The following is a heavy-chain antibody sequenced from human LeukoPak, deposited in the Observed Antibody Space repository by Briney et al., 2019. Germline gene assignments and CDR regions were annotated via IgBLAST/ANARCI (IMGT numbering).Heavy chain of an antibody. CDR2: IYYSGST. V-gene: IGHV4-30-4*02. Sequence: SETLSLTCTVSGGSISSGDYYWSWIRQPPGKGLEWIGYIYYSGSTYYNPSLKSRVTISVDTSKNQFSLKLSSVTAADTAVYYCASGKWELDAFDIWGQGTMVTVSS. D-gene: IGHD1-26*01. J-gene: IGHJ3*02. CDR1: GGSISSGDYY. CDR3: ASGKWELDAFDI.